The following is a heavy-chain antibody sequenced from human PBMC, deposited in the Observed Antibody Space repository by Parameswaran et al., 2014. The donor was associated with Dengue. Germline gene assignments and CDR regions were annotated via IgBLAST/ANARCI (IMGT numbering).Heavy chain of an antibody. Sequence: LRLSCTVSGGSISSGGYYWSWIRQHPGKGLEWIGYIYYSGSTYYNPSLKSRVTISVDTSKNQFSLKLSSVTAADTAVYYCARDGYDSSGYPVPNAFDIWGQGTMVTVSS. J-gene: IGHJ3*02. CDR1: GGSISSGGYY. D-gene: IGHD3-22*01. CDR3: ARDGYDSSGYPVPNAFDI. V-gene: IGHV4-31*03. CDR2: IYYSGST.